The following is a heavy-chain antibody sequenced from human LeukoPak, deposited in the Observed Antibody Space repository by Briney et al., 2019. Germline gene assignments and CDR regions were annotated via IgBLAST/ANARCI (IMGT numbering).Heavy chain of an antibody. CDR1: GFTFSSYA. J-gene: IGHJ4*02. CDR2: VKQDGSER. D-gene: IGHD1-26*01. CDR3: ARDVPLMGASKTRYFDY. Sequence: GGSLRLSCAASGFTFSSYAMSWVRQAPGKGLEWVANVKQDGSERYYGDSVKGRYTISRDNAKNSLYLQMSSLRAEDTAIYYCARDVPLMGASKTRYFDYWGQGTLVTVSS. V-gene: IGHV3-7*01.